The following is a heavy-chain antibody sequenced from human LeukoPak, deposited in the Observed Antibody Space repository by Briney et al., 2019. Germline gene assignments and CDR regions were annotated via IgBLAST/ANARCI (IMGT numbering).Heavy chain of an antibody. CDR2: INHSGST. Sequence: PSETLSLTCAVYGGSFSGYYWSWIRQPPGKGLEWIGEINHSGSTNYNPSLKSRVTISVDTSKNQFSLKLSSVTAADTAVYYCARLSLLLWFGELSNFDYWGQGTLVTVS. D-gene: IGHD3-10*01. CDR1: GGSFSGYY. CDR3: ARLSLLLWFGELSNFDY. V-gene: IGHV4-34*01. J-gene: IGHJ4*02.